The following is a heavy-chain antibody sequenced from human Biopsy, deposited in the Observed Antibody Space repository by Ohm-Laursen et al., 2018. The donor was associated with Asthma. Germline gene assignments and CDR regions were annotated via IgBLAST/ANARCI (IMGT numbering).Heavy chain of an antibody. Sequence: GQTLSLTCAASGTHFGSYNMHWARQAPGKGLEWVAVITFDGSTQHYGDSVKGRFTISRDNSKNMLFLQMNSLRAEDTAVYYFSRDTLGYYFDIWGQGTQVTVSS. CDR2: ITFDGSTQ. J-gene: IGHJ4*02. CDR3: SRDTLGYYFDI. D-gene: IGHD6-13*01. V-gene: IGHV3-30-3*01. CDR1: GTHFGSYN.